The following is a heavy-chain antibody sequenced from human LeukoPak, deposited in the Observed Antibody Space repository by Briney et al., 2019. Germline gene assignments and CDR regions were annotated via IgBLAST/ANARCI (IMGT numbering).Heavy chain of an antibody. CDR2: IYTSGST. D-gene: IGHD4-11*01. Sequence: SQTLSLTCTVSGGSISSGSYYWSWIRQPAGKGLEWIGRIYTSGSTNYNPSLESRVTISVDTSKNQFSLKLSSVTAADTAVYYCARWAVTYYFDYWGQGTLVTVSS. CDR3: ARWAVTYYFDY. V-gene: IGHV4-61*02. J-gene: IGHJ4*02. CDR1: GGSISSGSYY.